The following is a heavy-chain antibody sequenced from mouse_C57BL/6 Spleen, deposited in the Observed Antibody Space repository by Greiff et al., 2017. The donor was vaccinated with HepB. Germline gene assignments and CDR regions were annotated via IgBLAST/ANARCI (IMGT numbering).Heavy chain of an antibody. D-gene: IGHD5-5*01. V-gene: IGHV1-26*01. CDR3: AADYHYAMDY. CDR2: INPNNGGT. J-gene: IGHJ4*01. CDR1: GYTFTDYY. Sequence: EVQLQQSGPELVKPGASVKISCKASGYTFTDYYMNWVKQSHGKSLEWIGDINPNNGGTSYNQKFKGKATLTVDKSSSTAYMELRSLTSEDSAVYYCAADYHYAMDYWGQGTSVTVSS.